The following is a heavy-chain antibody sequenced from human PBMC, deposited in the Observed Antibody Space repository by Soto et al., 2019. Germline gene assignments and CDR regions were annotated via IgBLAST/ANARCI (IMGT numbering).Heavy chain of an antibody. V-gene: IGHV3-74*01. CDR2: INKDATT. D-gene: IGHD3-3*01. CDR1: GFSLSRAW. J-gene: IGHJ5*02. CDR3: AREDFWTFA. Sequence: EVQLAESGGGFVEPGGSLRLSCVVSGFSLSRAWMDWVRQVPGKGLVWVSRINKDATTTYADSVKGRFTISRDTAKNTLYLQMNSLRAEDTALYYCAREDFWTFAWGQGTLVTVS.